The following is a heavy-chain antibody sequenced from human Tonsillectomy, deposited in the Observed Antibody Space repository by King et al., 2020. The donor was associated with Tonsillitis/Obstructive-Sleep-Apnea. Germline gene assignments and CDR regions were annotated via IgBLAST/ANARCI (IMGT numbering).Heavy chain of an antibody. CDR1: GFTFSSYS. Sequence: VQLVESGGGLVKPGGSLRLSCAASGFTFSSYSMNWVRQAPGKGLEWVSSISSSSRYIYYADSVKGRFTISRDNAKNSLYLQMNSLRAEDTAVYYCAGYGIAATNYYYYGMDVWGQGTTVTVSS. J-gene: IGHJ6*02. V-gene: IGHV3-21*01. D-gene: IGHD2-15*01. CDR3: AGYGIAATNYYYYGMDV. CDR2: ISSSSRYI.